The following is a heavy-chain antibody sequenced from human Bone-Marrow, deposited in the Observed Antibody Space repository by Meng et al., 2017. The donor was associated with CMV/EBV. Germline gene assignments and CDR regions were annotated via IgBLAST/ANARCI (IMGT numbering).Heavy chain of an antibody. CDR3: ARDHESSYGLGYYYYYGMDV. CDR2: ISSGGSTI. Sequence: GESLKISCAASGFTFSSYEMNWVRQAPGKGLEWVSYISSGGSTIYYADSVKGRITISRDNAKNSLYLQMNSLRAEDTAVYYCARDHESSYGLGYYYYYGMDVWGQGTTVTVSS. D-gene: IGHD5-18*01. CDR1: GFTFSSYE. V-gene: IGHV3-48*03. J-gene: IGHJ6*02.